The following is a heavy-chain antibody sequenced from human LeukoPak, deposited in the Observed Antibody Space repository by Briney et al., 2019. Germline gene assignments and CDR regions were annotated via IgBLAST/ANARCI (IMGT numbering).Heavy chain of an antibody. Sequence: GGSLRLSCAASGFTLSNFGMHWVRQAPGKGLVWVSRINSDGSSTSYADSVKGRFTISRDNAKNTLYLQMNSLRAEDTAVYYCTSQGREGWFDPWGQGTLVTVSS. CDR2: INSDGSST. CDR3: TSQGREGWFDP. CDR1: GFTLSNFG. D-gene: IGHD1-26*01. V-gene: IGHV3-74*01. J-gene: IGHJ5*02.